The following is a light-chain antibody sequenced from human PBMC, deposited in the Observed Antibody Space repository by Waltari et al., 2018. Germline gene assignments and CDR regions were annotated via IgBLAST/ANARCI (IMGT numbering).Light chain of an antibody. J-gene: IGKJ1*01. CDR3: QKYGTLPAT. V-gene: IGKV3-20*01. CDR1: QSVSRF. Sequence: EIVLTQSPGTLSLPPGERATLSCRASQSVSRFLAWYQQKPGQAPRLLSYEASSRATDIPDRLSGSGSGTDFSLTISRLEPEDFAVYYCQKYGTLPATFGQGTKVEIK. CDR2: EAS.